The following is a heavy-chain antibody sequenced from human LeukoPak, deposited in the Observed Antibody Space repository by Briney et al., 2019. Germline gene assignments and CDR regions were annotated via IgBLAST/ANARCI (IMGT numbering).Heavy chain of an antibody. CDR1: GLNVSSNY. D-gene: IGHD3-22*01. CDR3: AKDQLEGLYYDSSGYYDY. J-gene: IGHJ4*02. V-gene: IGHV3-23*01. CDR2: ISGSGGST. Sequence: GGSLRLSCVASGLNVSSNYMNWVRQAPGKGLEWVSAISGSGGSTNYADSVKGRFTVSRDNSKNTLYLQMTSLRAEDSALYYCAKDQLEGLYYDSSGYYDYWGQGTLVSVSA.